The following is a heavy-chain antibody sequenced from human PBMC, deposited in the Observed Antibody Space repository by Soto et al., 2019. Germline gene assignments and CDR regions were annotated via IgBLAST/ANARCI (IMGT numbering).Heavy chain of an antibody. V-gene: IGHV3-9*01. D-gene: IGHD5-18*01. Sequence: EVQLVESGGGLVQPGRSLRLSCAASGFTFDDYAMHWVRQAPGKGLEWVSGISWNSGSIDYADSVKGRFTISRDNAKNSMDLQMNSLRAEDTALYYCAKGYSYGVLEPLGYWGQGPLVTVSS. CDR2: ISWNSGSI. CDR1: GFTFDDYA. CDR3: AKGYSYGVLEPLGY. J-gene: IGHJ4*02.